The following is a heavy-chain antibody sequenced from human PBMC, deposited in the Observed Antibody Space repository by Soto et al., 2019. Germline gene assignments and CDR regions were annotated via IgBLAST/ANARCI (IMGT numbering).Heavy chain of an antibody. D-gene: IGHD1-26*01. V-gene: IGHV6-1*01. Sequence: SQTLSLTCAISGDSVSSNSAAWNWIRQSPSRGLEWLGRTYYRSKWYNDYAVSVKSRITINPDTSKNQFSLQLNSVTPEDTAVYYCARDLSSYSGSYRPIYYYAMDVWGQGTTVTVSS. CDR2: TYYRSKWYN. J-gene: IGHJ6*02. CDR1: GDSVSSNSAA. CDR3: ARDLSSYSGSYRPIYYYAMDV.